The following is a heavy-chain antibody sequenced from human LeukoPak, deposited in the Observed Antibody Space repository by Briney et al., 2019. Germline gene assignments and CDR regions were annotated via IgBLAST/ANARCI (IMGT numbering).Heavy chain of an antibody. V-gene: IGHV3-48*01. CDR3: ARDLVRGVLAFQH. D-gene: IGHD3-10*01. J-gene: IGHJ1*01. CDR1: GLTFSSYS. Sequence: GGSLRLSCAASGLTFSSYSMNWVRQAPGKGLEWVSYISSSSSTIYYADSVKGRFTISRDNAKNSLYLQMNSLRAEDTAVYYCARDLVRGVLAFQHWGQGTLVTVSS. CDR2: ISSSSSTI.